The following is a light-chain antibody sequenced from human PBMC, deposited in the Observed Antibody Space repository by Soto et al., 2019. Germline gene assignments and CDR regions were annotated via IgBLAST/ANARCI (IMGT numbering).Light chain of an antibody. V-gene: IGLV4-69*01. J-gene: IGLJ2*01. Sequence: QLVLTQSPSASASLGASVKLTCTLSSGHSSYAIAWHQQQPEEGPRYLMKLNSDGSHTKGDGIPVRFSGSSSGAERDLTISSLQSEDEAYYYCQTWGTGIVVFGGGTKLTVL. CDR1: SGHSSYA. CDR2: LNSDGSH. CDR3: QTWGTGIVV.